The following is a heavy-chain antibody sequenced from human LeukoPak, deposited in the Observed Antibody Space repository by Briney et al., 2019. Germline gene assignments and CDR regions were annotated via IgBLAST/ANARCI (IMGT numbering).Heavy chain of an antibody. D-gene: IGHD6-13*01. V-gene: IGHV3-30*02. J-gene: IGHJ1*01. CDR1: GFTFSSYG. CDR2: IRYDGSNK. CDR3: ARPSGSRSSWDMNFHH. Sequence: GGSLRLSCAASGFTFSSYGMHWVRQAPGKGLEWVAFIRYDGSNKYYADSVKGRFTISRDNSKNTLYLQMNSLRPEDTAVYYCARPSGSRSSWDMNFHHWGQGTLVTVSS.